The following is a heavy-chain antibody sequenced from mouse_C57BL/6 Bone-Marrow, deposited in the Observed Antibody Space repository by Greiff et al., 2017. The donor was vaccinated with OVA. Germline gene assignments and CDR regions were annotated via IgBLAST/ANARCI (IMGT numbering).Heavy chain of an antibody. Sequence: VQLKQSGAELVKPGASVKLSCTASGFNIKDYYMHWVKQRTEQGLEWIGRIDPEDGETKYAPKFQGKATISADTSSNTAYLQLSSLTSEDTAVYYCARCYYGSSHTYYAMDYWGQGTSVTVSS. D-gene: IGHD1-1*01. CDR2: IDPEDGET. J-gene: IGHJ4*01. CDR1: GFNIKDYY. CDR3: ARCYYGSSHTYYAMDY. V-gene: IGHV14-2*01.